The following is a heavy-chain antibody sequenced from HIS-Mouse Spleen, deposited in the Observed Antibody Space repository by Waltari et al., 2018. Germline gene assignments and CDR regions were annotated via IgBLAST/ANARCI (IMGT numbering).Heavy chain of an antibody. J-gene: IGHJ4*02. CDR2: IYHSGST. CDR3: AEGQQLNY. CDR1: GYSISSGYY. V-gene: IGHV4-38-2*02. D-gene: IGHD6-13*01. Sequence: QVQLQESGPGLVKPSETLSLTCTVSGYSISSGYYWGWIRQPPGKGLEWIGRIYHSGSTYYNPSLKSRGTISVDTSKNQFSLKLSSVTAADTAVYYCAEGQQLNYWGQGTLVTVSS.